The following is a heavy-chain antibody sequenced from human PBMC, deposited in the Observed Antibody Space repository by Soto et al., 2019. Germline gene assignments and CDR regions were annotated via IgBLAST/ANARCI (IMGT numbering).Heavy chain of an antibody. CDR1: GFTFSSHT. V-gene: IGHV3-48*02. J-gene: IGHJ6*02. D-gene: IGHD3-10*01. CDR2: ITSTSSTK. Sequence: EVQLVESGGSLVQPGGSLRLSCAGSGFTFSSHTMTWVRQAPGKGLEFLSYITSTSSTKNYADSVKGRFTISRDNAKNSLYLQMNSLRDEDTAVYYCARRITMVRGPYYYYAMDVWGPGTTVTVSS. CDR3: ARRITMVRGPYYYYAMDV.